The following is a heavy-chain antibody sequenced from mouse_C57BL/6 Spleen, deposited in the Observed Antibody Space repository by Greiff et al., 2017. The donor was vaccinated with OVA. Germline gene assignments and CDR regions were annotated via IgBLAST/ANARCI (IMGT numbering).Heavy chain of an antibody. CDR3: ARIVEYYYAMDY. J-gene: IGHJ4*01. V-gene: IGHV1-66*01. Sequence: VQLQESGPELVKPGASVKISCKASGYSFTSYYIHWVKQRPGQGLEWIGWIYPGSGNTKYNEKFKGKATLTADTSSSTAYMQLSSLTSEDSAVYYCARIVEYYYAMDYWGQGTSVTVSS. CDR1: GYSFTSYY. CDR2: IYPGSGNT. D-gene: IGHD1-1*01.